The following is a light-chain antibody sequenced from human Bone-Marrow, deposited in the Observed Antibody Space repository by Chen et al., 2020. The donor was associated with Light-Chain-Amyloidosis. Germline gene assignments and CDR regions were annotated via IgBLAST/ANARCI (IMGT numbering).Light chain of an antibody. V-gene: IGKV3-20*01. CDR3: QQYGSSPQT. CDR2: GAS. J-gene: IGKJ1*01. Sequence: EIVLTQSPGTLSLSPGERATLSCRASQSVSSSYLAWYQQKPGQAPRLLIYGASSRATGIPDRFSGSGSGTDFTLTMSRLEPEAFAVYYCQQYGSSPQTFGQGTKVEIK. CDR1: QSVSSSY.